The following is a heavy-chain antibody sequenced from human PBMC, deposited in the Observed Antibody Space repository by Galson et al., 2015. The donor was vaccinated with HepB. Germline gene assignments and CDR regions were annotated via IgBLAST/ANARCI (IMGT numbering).Heavy chain of an antibody. J-gene: IGHJ5*02. D-gene: IGHD3-10*01. V-gene: IGHV3-48*01. CDR3: ARDPRITMVRGVPNWFDP. CDR1: GFTFSSYS. CDR2: ISSSSSTI. Sequence: SLRLSCAASGFTFSSYSMNWVRQAPGKGLEWVSYISSSSSTIYYADSVKGRFTISRDNAKNSLYLQMNSLRAEDTAVYYCARDPRITMVRGVPNWFDPWGQGTLVTVSS.